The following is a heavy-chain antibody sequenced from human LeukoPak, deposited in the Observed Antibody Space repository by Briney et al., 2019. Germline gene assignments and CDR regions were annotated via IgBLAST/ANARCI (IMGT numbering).Heavy chain of an antibody. CDR3: ARGKLDYDFWSGYSYYFDY. V-gene: IGHV4-39*07. CDR1: GGSVSSGSYY. Sequence: SETLSLTCTVSGGSVSSGSYYWSWIRQPPGKGLEWIGEINHSGSTNYNPSLKSRVTISVDTSKNQFSLKLSSVTAADTAVYYCARGKLDYDFWSGYSYYFDYWGQGTLVTVSS. D-gene: IGHD3-3*01. CDR2: INHSGST. J-gene: IGHJ4*02.